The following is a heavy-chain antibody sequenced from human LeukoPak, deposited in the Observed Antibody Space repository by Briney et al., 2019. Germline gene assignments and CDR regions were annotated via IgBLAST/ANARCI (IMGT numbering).Heavy chain of an antibody. V-gene: IGHV4-39*01. CDR1: GGSISSSSYY. J-gene: IGHJ4*02. CDR2: IYYSGIT. Sequence: SETLSLXCTVSGGSISSSSYYWGWIRQPPGRGLEWIGSIYYSGITYYNPSLKSRVTISVDTSKNQFSLKLSSVTAADTAVYYCARLRRGYDYGDYFDYWGQGTLVTVSS. D-gene: IGHD5-12*01. CDR3: ARLRRGYDYGDYFDY.